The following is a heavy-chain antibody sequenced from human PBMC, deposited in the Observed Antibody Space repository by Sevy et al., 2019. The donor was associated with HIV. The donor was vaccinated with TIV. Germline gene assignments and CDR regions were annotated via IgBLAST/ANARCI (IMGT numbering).Heavy chain of an antibody. Sequence: ASVKVSCKASGGTISRDGISWVRQAPGQGLEWMGGIISFFDMTNYAQKLQGRVTISADESTSTVYMELSSLRFEDTAVYYCARGGGSGWYYFDSWGQGTLVTVSS. D-gene: IGHD6-19*01. CDR3: ARGGGSGWYYFDS. V-gene: IGHV1-69*13. J-gene: IGHJ4*02. CDR1: GGTISRDG. CDR2: IISFFDMT.